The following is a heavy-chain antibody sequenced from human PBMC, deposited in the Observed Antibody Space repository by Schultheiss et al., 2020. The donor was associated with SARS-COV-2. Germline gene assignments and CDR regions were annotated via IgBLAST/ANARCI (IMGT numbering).Heavy chain of an antibody. V-gene: IGHV3-48*03. CDR2: ISSSGSTI. J-gene: IGHJ6*02. CDR1: GFTFSSYA. D-gene: IGHD6-6*01. CDR3: ARYGGIAARRGMGYYYYGMDV. Sequence: GESLKISCAASGFTFSSYAMSWVRQAPGKGLEWVSYISSSGSTIYYADSVKGRFTISRDNAKNSLYLQMNSLRAEDTAVYYCARYGGIAARRGMGYYYYGMDVWGQGTTVTVSS.